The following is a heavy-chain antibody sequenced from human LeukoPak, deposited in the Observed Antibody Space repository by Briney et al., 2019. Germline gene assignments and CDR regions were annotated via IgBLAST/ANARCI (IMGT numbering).Heavy chain of an antibody. J-gene: IGHJ4*02. CDR1: GFTFGSYA. CDR3: AKERGTYSYDYYFDY. CDR2: ISGSGDKT. Sequence: PGGSLRLSCAASGFTFGSYAMSWVRQAPGKGLEWVSAISGSGDKTYYAESVKGRFTISRDNSKNTLYLQMNSLRAEDTAVYYCAKERGTYSYDYYFDYWGQGTLVTVSS. D-gene: IGHD5-18*01. V-gene: IGHV3-23*01.